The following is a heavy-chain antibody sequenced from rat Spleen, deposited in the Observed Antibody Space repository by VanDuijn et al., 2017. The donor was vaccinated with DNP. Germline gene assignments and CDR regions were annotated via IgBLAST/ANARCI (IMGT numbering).Heavy chain of an antibody. Sequence: EVQLVESGGGSVQPGRSMKLSCAASGFTFSSYWMHWIRQAPGKGLEWVASIKTDGGSTYYPDSVKGRFTISREKAENTEYRQMKSLRSEDTATYYCARHDTIAAISPMDAWGQGTSVTVSS. J-gene: IGHJ4*01. CDR1: GFTFSSYW. CDR3: ARHDTIAAISPMDA. CDR2: IKTDGGST. V-gene: IGHV5-58*01. D-gene: IGHD1-2*01.